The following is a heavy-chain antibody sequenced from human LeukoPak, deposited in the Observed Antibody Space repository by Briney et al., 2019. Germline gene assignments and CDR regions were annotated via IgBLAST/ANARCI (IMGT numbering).Heavy chain of an antibody. CDR3: ARAGSSSRWVNDY. Sequence: ASVTVSCKASGYTFTGYYMHWVRQAPGQGLEWMGWINPNSGGTNYAQKFQGRVTMTRDTSISTAYMELSRLRSDDTAVYYCARAGSSSRWVNDYWGQGTLVTVSS. D-gene: IGHD6-13*01. CDR2: INPNSGGT. J-gene: IGHJ4*02. V-gene: IGHV1-2*02. CDR1: GYTFTGYY.